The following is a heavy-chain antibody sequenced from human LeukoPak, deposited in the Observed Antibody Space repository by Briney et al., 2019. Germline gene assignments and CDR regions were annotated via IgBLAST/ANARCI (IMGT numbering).Heavy chain of an antibody. CDR3: ARAGYSSSWYDYYYYYMDV. Sequence: ASETLSLTCTVSGGSISSGSYYWSWIRQRAGKGLEWIVRIYASGSTDYNPSLRSRVTISVDTSKIQFSLKLTSVTAADTAVYYCARAGYSSSWYDYYYYYMDVWGKGTTVTVSS. V-gene: IGHV4-61*02. J-gene: IGHJ6*03. CDR1: GGSISSGSYY. CDR2: IYASGST. D-gene: IGHD6-13*01.